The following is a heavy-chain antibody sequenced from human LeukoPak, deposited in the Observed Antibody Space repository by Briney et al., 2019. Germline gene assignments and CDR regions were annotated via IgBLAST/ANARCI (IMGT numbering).Heavy chain of an antibody. Sequence: PGGSLRLSCAASGFTFSSYCMDWVRQPPGKGLEWVAFISYDGSNKYYADSVKGRFTISRDNSKNTLYPQMNSLRAEDTAVYYCAKDLGESNDYWGQGTLVTVSS. CDR2: ISYDGSNK. V-gene: IGHV3-30*18. J-gene: IGHJ4*02. CDR3: AKDLGESNDY. D-gene: IGHD3-10*01. CDR1: GFTFSSYC.